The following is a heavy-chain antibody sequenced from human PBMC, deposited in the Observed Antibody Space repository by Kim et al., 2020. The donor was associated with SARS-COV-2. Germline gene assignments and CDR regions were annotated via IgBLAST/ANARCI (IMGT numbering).Heavy chain of an antibody. V-gene: IGHV3-30-3*01. Sequence: GGSLRLSCAASGFTLNTYSMHWARQAPGTGLEWVAVIAQDGSIEQYADSVKGRITISRDTSKNTVYLQMNSLRPEDTAVYYCAKDQGRAWSDFDYWGQGTLVTVSS. CDR3: AKDQGRAWSDFDY. CDR1: GFTLNTYS. J-gene: IGHJ4*02. CDR2: IAQDGSIE. D-gene: IGHD6-19*01.